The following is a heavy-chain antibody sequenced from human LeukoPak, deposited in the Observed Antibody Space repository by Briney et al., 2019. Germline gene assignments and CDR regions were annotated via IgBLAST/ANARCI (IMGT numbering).Heavy chain of an antibody. D-gene: IGHD3-3*01. V-gene: IGHV1-3*01. CDR3: PREFYDFWSGYYYGMDV. Sequence: ASVKVSCKASGYTFTSYAMHWVRQAPGQRLEWMGWINAGNGNTKYSQKFQGRVTLTRDTSASTAYMELSSLRSEDTAVYYCPREFYDFWSGYYYGMDVWGQGTTVTVSS. J-gene: IGHJ6*02. CDR1: GYTFTSYA. CDR2: INAGNGNT.